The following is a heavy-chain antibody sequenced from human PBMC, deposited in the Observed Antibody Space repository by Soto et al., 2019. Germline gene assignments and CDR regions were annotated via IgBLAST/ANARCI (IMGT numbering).Heavy chain of an antibody. CDR1: GFTFSSYG. CDR2: IWYDGSNK. J-gene: IGHJ6*02. D-gene: IGHD2-15*01. CDR3: ARARGYCSGGSCSGRYYYYYYRMDV. Sequence: QVQLVESGGGVVQPGRSLRLSCAASGFTFSSYGMHWVRQAPGKGREWVAVIWYDGSNKYYADSVKGRFTISRDNYKNSLKLQMKSLRVEDMAVYYCARARGYCSGGSCSGRYYYYYYRMDVWGQGTTVTVSS. V-gene: IGHV3-33*01.